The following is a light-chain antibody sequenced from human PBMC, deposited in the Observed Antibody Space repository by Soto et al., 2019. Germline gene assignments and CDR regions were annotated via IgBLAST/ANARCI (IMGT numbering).Light chain of an antibody. CDR2: DAS. CDR1: QSVSSY. Sequence: EIVLTQSPATLSLSPGERDTLSCRASQSVSSYLAWYQQKPGQAPRLLIYDASNRATGIPARFSGSGSGTDFTVTSSSREPEEFAGYYCQQRSNWPRYTLGQGTKLEI. V-gene: IGKV3-11*01. J-gene: IGKJ2*01. CDR3: QQRSNWPRYT.